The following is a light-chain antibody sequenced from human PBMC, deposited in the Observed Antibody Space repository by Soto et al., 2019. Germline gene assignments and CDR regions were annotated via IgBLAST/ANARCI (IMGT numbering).Light chain of an antibody. V-gene: IGLV2-8*01. J-gene: IGLJ2*01. CDR1: SSDAGGYDR. CDR2: EVS. Sequence: QSVLTQPPSASGSPGQSVTISCTGTSSDAGGYDRVSWYQQYPGKVPKLMIYEVSKRPSGVPDRFSASKSGNTASLTVSGLQTEDEADYYCSSYAGSNNYVVFGGGTKLTVL. CDR3: SSYAGSNNYVV.